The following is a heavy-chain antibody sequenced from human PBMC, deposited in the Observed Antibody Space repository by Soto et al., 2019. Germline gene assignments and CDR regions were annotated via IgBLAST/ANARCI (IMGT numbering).Heavy chain of an antibody. CDR1: GFAFSDYG. J-gene: IGHJ4*02. CDR2: ICGSTI. V-gene: IGHV3-48*01. Sequence: EVQLVESGGGLVQPGGSLTLSCAASGFAFSDYGMMWVRQAPGKGLECISFICGSTIYYADSMKGRFTISRDNAKNSLSLQMNNLGAEDTAVYYCARDRGPMGSVDTMRGYWGQGILVTVSS. D-gene: IGHD5-12*01. CDR3: ARDRGPMGSVDTMRGY.